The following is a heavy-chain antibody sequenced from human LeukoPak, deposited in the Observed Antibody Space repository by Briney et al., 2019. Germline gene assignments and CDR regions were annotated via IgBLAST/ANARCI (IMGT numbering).Heavy chain of an antibody. J-gene: IGHJ5*02. CDR1: GFTFSSYA. CDR2: ISYDGSNK. D-gene: IGHD2-21*02. Sequence: PGGSLRLSCAASGFTFSSYAMHWVRQAPGKGLEWVAVISYDGSNKYYADSVKGRFTISRDNSKNTLYLQMNSLRAEDTAVYYCARDTYCGGDCYSPWFDPWGQGTLVTVPS. V-gene: IGHV3-30-3*01. CDR3: ARDTYCGGDCYSPWFDP.